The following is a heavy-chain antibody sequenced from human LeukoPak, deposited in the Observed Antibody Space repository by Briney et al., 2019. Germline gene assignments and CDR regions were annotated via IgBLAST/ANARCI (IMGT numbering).Heavy chain of an antibody. V-gene: IGHV4-39*01. CDR3: ARGYGASPNPVDY. CDR1: GGSISSSSYY. CDR2: IYYSGST. J-gene: IGHJ4*02. Sequence: SETLSLTCTVSGGSISSSSYYWGWIRQPPGKGLEWIGSIYYSGSTYYNPSLKSRVTISVDTSKNQFSLKLSSVTAADTAVYYCARGYGASPNPVDYWGQGTLVTVSS. D-gene: IGHD4/OR15-4a*01.